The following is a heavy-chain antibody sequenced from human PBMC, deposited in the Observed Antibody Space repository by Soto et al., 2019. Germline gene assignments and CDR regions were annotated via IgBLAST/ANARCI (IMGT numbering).Heavy chain of an antibody. CDR2: INAGNGNT. V-gene: IGHV1-3*01. Sequence: QVQLVQSGAEVKKPGASVKVPCKASGYTFTSYAMHWVRQAPGQRLEWMGWINAGNGNTKYSQKFQGRVTITRDTSASKAYMELSSLRSEDTAVYYCARGPGGPDGPGDYWGQGTLVTVSS. D-gene: IGHD2-15*01. CDR3: ARGPGGPDGPGDY. CDR1: GYTFTSYA. J-gene: IGHJ4*02.